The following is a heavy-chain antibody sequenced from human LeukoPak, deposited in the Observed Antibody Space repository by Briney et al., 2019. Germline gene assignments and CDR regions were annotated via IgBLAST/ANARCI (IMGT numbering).Heavy chain of an antibody. V-gene: IGHV3-30-3*01. J-gene: IGHJ4*02. Sequence: GGSLRLSCAASGFTFNTYNLHWVRQAPGKGLEWVAVILYDGGNRYYADSAKGRFTISRDNSKNTLSLQVNSLRTEDTAVYYCARQRSLGYFDYWGQGTLVTVSS. CDR1: GFTFNTYN. D-gene: IGHD3-16*01. CDR3: ARQRSLGYFDY. CDR2: ILYDGGNR.